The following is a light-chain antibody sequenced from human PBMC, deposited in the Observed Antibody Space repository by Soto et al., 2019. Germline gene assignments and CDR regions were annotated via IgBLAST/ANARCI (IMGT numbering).Light chain of an antibody. V-gene: IGKV1-39*01. CDR2: AAS. CDR1: QSISTY. Sequence: DIPMTQSPSSLSASVGDRVTITCRASQSISTYLNWYQQKPGKAPNLLIYAASRIQYGVPSRFSGSGSGTDFTLTISNLQPEAFATYYCQQSSNVFFTFGPGNKLEIK. CDR3: QQSSNVFFT. J-gene: IGKJ3*01.